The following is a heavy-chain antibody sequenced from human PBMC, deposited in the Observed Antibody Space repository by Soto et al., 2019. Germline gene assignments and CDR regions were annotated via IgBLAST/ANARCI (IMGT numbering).Heavy chain of an antibody. J-gene: IGHJ4*02. CDR3: ARGRKTLVPWIQLWYYDY. CDR1: DDSINSDKYY. D-gene: IGHD5-18*01. V-gene: IGHV4-39*01. Sequence: SETLSLTCSVSDDSINSDKYYWGWIRQPPGKGLEWIGSIYYRGNAYYNPSLKSRVTISLDTSKNQFSLKLSSVTAADTAVYYCARGRKTLVPWIQLWYYDYWGQGTLVTVSS. CDR2: IYYRGNA.